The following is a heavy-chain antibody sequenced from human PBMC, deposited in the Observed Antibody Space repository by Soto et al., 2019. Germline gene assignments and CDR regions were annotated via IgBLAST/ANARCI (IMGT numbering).Heavy chain of an antibody. J-gene: IGHJ4*02. Sequence: QITLRESGPALVRPTQTLTLTCTFSGFSLSSNGVGVGWIHQPPGKALEWLALIYWDDDHRYSPSLKTRLTITKDTSKNQLVLTMTKLDPVDTATYYCAREMYYSTYFDSWGQGTLVTVSS. CDR1: GFSLSSNGVG. V-gene: IGHV2-5*02. CDR3: AREMYYSTYFDS. D-gene: IGHD3-10*01. CDR2: IYWDDDH.